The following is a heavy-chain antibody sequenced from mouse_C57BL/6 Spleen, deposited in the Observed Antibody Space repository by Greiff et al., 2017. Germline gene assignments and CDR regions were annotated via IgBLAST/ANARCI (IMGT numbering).Heavy chain of an antibody. D-gene: IGHD1-1*01. CDR3: TKIDITTVVADYWYFDV. CDR2: IDPEDGDT. CDR1: GFNIKDYY. V-gene: IGHV14-1*01. Sequence: VQLKESGAELVRPGASVKLSCTASGFNIKDYYMHWVKQRPEQGLEWSGRIDPEDGDTEYAPKFQGKATMTADTSSNTAYLQLSSLTSEDTAVYYCTKIDITTVVADYWYFDVWGTGTTVTVSS. J-gene: IGHJ1*03.